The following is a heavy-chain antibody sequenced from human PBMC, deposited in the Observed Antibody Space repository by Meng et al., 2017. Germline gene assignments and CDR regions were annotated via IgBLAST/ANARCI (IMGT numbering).Heavy chain of an antibody. CDR3: ARGSYSFDS. CDR1: GVSVSSNSAA. V-gene: IGHV6-1*01. J-gene: IGHJ4*02. D-gene: IGHD1-26*01. Sequence: QSGPGLLKPSQTLSPIGAISGVSVSSNSAAWNWIRQSPSRGLEWLGRAYYRSKWYHDYAESVKSRISIDPDKSKNQFSLQLRSVTPEDSAVYYCARGSYSFDSWGQRTLVTVSS. CDR2: AYYRSKWYH.